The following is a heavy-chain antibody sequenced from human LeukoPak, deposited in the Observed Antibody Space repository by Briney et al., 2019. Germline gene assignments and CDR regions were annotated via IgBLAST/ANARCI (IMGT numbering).Heavy chain of an antibody. CDR1: GXSFSTSW. V-gene: IGHV5-51*01. Sequence: GEPLKISCRASGXSFSTSWIGWVRQMPGKGLEWMGVIYPGDSDTRYSPSFQGQVTFSADKSISTAYLQWSSLEASDTAMYFCGRGAYSGYEFDCWGQGTLVTVSS. J-gene: IGHJ4*02. CDR2: IYPGDSDT. D-gene: IGHD5-12*01. CDR3: GRGAYSGYEFDC.